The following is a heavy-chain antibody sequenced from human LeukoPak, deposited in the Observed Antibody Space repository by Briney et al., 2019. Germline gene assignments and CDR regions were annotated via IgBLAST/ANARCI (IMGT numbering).Heavy chain of an antibody. Sequence: SETLSLTCTVSGGSISSYYWSWIRQPPGKGLEWIGYIYYSGTTNYNPSLKSRVTISVDTSKNQFSLKLSSVTAADTAVYYCARDAGSLNVDYWGQGTLVTVSS. CDR3: ARDAGSLNVDY. V-gene: IGHV4-59*01. J-gene: IGHJ4*02. CDR2: IYYSGTT. D-gene: IGHD2-15*01. CDR1: GGSISSYY.